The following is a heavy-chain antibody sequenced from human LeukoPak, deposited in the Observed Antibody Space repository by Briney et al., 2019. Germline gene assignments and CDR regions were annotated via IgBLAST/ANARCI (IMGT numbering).Heavy chain of an antibody. CDR3: ARDALAAGYRLEWYYFDY. V-gene: IGHV3-23*01. Sequence: GGSLRLSCAASGFTFSSYAMSWVRQAPGKGLEWVSAISGSGGSTYYADSVKGRFTISRDNSKNTLYLQMNSLRAEDTAVYYCARDALAAGYRLEWYYFDYWGQGTLVTVSS. J-gene: IGHJ4*02. CDR2: ISGSGGST. CDR1: GFTFSSYA. D-gene: IGHD2-2*01.